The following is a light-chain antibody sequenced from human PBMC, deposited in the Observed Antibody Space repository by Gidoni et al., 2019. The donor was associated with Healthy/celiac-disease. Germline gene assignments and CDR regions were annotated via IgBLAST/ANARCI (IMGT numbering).Light chain of an antibody. CDR3: QQYNNWPR. CDR1: QSVSSN. V-gene: IGKV3-15*01. J-gene: IGKJ3*01. CDR2: GAS. Sequence: EIVMTQSPATLSVSPGERATLSCRASQSVSSNLAWYQQKPGQAPRLLIYGASTRATGIPARFSGSGSGTEFTLTISSLQSEDFAVYYGQQYNNWPRFGPGTKVDIK.